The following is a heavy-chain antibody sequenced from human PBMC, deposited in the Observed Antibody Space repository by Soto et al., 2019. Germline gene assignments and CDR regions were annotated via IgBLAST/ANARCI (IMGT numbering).Heavy chain of an antibody. J-gene: IGHJ6*02. CDR3: ANPQATADYGDYEQLDYYYGMDV. D-gene: IGHD4-17*01. CDR1: GFTFSSYA. V-gene: IGHV3-23*01. CDR2: ISGSGGST. Sequence: GGSLRLSCAASGFTFSSYAMSWVRQAPGKGLEWVSAISGSGGSTYYADSVKGRFTISRDNSKNTLYLQMNSLRAEDTAVYYCANPQATADYGDYEQLDYYYGMDVWGQGTTVTVSS.